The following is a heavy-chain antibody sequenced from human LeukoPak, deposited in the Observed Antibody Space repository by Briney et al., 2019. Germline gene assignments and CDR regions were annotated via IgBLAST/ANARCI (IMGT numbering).Heavy chain of an antibody. CDR1: GYTFTTYG. Sequence: GASVKVSCKASGYTFTTYGINWVRQAPGQGLEWMGWISTYNGNTNYAQKLQGRVTMTTDTSTSTAYMELRSLSSDDTAVYYCASGFWPDSSGYYYTWGQGTLVTVSS. J-gene: IGHJ5*02. CDR3: ASGFWPDSSGYYYT. D-gene: IGHD3-22*01. CDR2: ISTYNGNT. V-gene: IGHV1-18*01.